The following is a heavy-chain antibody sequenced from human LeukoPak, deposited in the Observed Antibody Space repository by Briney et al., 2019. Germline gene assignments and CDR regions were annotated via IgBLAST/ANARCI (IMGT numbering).Heavy chain of an antibody. Sequence: SETLSLTCTGSGGSIRSYYWSWIRQPAGKGLEWIGRIYTSGSTNYNPSLKSRVTMSVDTSKNQFSLKLSSVTAADTAVFYCARENSGSYREFDYWGQGTLVTVSS. J-gene: IGHJ4*02. V-gene: IGHV4-4*07. D-gene: IGHD1-26*01. CDR1: GGSIRSYY. CDR3: ARENSGSYREFDY. CDR2: IYTSGST.